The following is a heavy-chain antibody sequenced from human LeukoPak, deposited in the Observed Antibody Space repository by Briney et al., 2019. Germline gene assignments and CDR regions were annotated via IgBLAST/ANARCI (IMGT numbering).Heavy chain of an antibody. Sequence: ASVKVSCKASGYTFTSYGISWVRQAPGQGLEWMGWISAYNGNTSYAQKLQGRVTMTTDTSTSTAYMELRSLRSDDTAVYYCARSRAFRTTLDYWGQGTLVTVSS. V-gene: IGHV1-18*01. CDR1: GYTFTSYG. D-gene: IGHD1-7*01. CDR3: ARSRAFRTTLDY. CDR2: ISAYNGNT. J-gene: IGHJ4*02.